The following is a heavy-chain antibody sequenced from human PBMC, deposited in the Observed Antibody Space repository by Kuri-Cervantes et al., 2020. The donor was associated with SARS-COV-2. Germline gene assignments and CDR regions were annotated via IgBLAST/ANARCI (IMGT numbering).Heavy chain of an antibody. V-gene: IGHV3-7*01. CDR2: IKQDGSEK. D-gene: IGHD2-21*02. CDR3: ARDKWPIVVVTCYFDY. J-gene: IGHJ4*02. CDR1: GFTFSSYW. Sequence: GGSLRLSCAASGFTFSSYWMSWVRQAPGKGLEWVANIKQDGSEKYYVDSVKGRFTISRDNAKNSLYLQMNSLRAEDTAVYYCARDKWPIVVVTCYFDYWGQGTLVTVSS.